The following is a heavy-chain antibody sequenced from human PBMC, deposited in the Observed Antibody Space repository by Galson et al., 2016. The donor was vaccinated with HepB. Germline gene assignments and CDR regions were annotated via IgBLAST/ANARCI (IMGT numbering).Heavy chain of an antibody. CDR1: GFSLSTSGVG. D-gene: IGHD6-19*01. CDR2: IYWDDDK. V-gene: IGHV2-5*02. J-gene: IGHJ5*02. CDR3: ALFRLAVPFDP. Sequence: PALVKPTQTLTLTCTFSGFSLSTSGVGVGWVRQPPGKALEWLALIYWDDDKRYSPSLKSRLTITKDTSQNQVVLTMTNIDPVDTATYYGALFRLAVPFDPWGQGTLVTVSS.